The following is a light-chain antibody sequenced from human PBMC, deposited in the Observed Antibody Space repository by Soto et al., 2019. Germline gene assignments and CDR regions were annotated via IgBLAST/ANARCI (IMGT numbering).Light chain of an antibody. CDR2: SNN. CDR3: AAWDDSLNGYV. V-gene: IGLV1-44*01. Sequence: QSVLTQPPSASGTPGQRVTISCPGSSSNIGSNTVNWYQQFPGTAPKLLIYSNNQRPSGVPDRFSGSKSGTSASLAISGLQSEDEADYYCAAWDDSLNGYVFGTGTKLTVL. CDR1: SSNIGSNT. J-gene: IGLJ1*01.